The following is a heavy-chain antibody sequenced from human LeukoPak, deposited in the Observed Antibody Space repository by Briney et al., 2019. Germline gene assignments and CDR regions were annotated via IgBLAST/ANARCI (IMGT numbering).Heavy chain of an antibody. V-gene: IGHV3-30*03. CDR1: GFPFSSYG. J-gene: IGHJ5*02. D-gene: IGHD5-24*01. CDR2: ISYDGSNN. Sequence: PGGSLRLSCAASGFPFSSYGMHWVRQAPGKGLEWVALISYDGSNNHYADSVKGRFTISRDNAKNSLYLQMNSLRAEDTAVYYCARAGMATITRYYDPWGQGTLVTVSS. CDR3: ARAGMATITRYYDP.